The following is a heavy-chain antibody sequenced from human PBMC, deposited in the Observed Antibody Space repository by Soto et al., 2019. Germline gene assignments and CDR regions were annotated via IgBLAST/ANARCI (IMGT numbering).Heavy chain of an antibody. CDR1: GGSISSSNW. V-gene: IGHV4-4*02. J-gene: IGHJ4*02. Sequence: PSETLSLTCAVSGGSISSSNWWSWVRQPPGKGLEWIGEIYHGGSTNYNPSLKSRVTISVDKSKNQFSLKLSSVTAADTAVHYCARSRGYYDSSGYSYYWGQGTLVTVSS. CDR3: ARSRGYYDSSGYSYY. D-gene: IGHD3-22*01. CDR2: IYHGGST.